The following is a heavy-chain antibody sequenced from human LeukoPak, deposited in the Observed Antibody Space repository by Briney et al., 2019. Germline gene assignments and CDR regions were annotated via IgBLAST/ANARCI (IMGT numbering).Heavy chain of an antibody. CDR1: GYTFTSYY. CDR3: ARDRTPSHELGQHDAFDI. CDR2: IIPILGIA. Sequence: GASVKVSCKASGYTFTSYYMHWVRQAPGQGLEWMGRIIPILGIANYAQKFQGRVTITADKSTSTAYMELSSLRSEDTAVYYCARDRTPSHELGQHDAFDIWGQGTMVTVSS. D-gene: IGHD7-27*01. J-gene: IGHJ3*02. V-gene: IGHV1-69*04.